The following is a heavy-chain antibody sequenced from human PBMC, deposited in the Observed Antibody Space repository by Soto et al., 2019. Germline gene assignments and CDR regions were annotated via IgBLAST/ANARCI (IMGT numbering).Heavy chain of an antibody. CDR2: IDPTDSYT. Sequence: GESLKISCQASGYSFTTYWISWVRQMPGKGLECMGRIDPTDSYTDYGPSFEGHVTMSVDRSINTAYLEWSSLKASDTAMYYCARTESGYSYGFADVWGQGTTVTVSS. CDR3: ARTESGYSYGFADV. CDR1: GYSFTTYW. D-gene: IGHD5-18*01. V-gene: IGHV5-10-1*01. J-gene: IGHJ6*02.